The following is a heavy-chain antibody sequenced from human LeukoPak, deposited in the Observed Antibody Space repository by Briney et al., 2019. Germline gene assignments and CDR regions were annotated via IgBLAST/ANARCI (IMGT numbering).Heavy chain of an antibody. CDR3: ARDGPIAVADLDY. CDR1: GFTFSSYS. D-gene: IGHD6-19*01. Sequence: GGSLKLSCAASGFTFSSYSMNWVRQAPGKGLEWVSYISSSSSTIYYADSVKGRFAISRDNAKNSLYLQMNSLRAEDTAVYYCARDGPIAVADLDYWGQGTLVTVSS. V-gene: IGHV3-48*04. J-gene: IGHJ4*02. CDR2: ISSSSSTI.